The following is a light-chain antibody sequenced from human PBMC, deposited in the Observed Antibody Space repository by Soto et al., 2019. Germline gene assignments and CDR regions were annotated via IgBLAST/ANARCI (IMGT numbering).Light chain of an antibody. CDR3: AAWDDSLNGYG. V-gene: IGLV1-44*01. Sequence: QSVLTQPPSASGTPGQRVTISCSGSSSNIGSNTVNWYQQLPGTAPKLLIYSNNQRPSGVPDRFSGSKSGTSASLAISGLQSEEEADYCCAAWDDSLNGYGFGTGTKVTV. CDR2: SNN. J-gene: IGLJ1*01. CDR1: SSNIGSNT.